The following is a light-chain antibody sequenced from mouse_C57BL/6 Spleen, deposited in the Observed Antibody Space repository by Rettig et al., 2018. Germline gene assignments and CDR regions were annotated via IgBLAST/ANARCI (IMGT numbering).Light chain of an antibody. CDR3: QHHYGTPLT. V-gene: IGKV12-44*01. CDR1: ENIYNY. CDR2: NAK. J-gene: IGKJ5*01. Sequence: DIQMTQSPASLSASVGETVTITCRTSENIYNYLAWYQQKQGKSPQLLVYNAKTLAEGVPSRFSGSGSGTQFSLKINSLQPEDFGSYYCQHHYGTPLTFGAGTKLELK.